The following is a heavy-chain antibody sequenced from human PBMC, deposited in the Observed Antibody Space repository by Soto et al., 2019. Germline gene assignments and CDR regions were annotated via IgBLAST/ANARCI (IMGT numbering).Heavy chain of an antibody. CDR3: ARDGRYDRPGPFDY. CDR1: GFTFSSYA. J-gene: IGHJ4*02. V-gene: IGHV3-30-3*01. CDR2: ISYDGSNK. D-gene: IGHD3-16*01. Sequence: GGSLRLSCAASGFTFSSYAMHWVRQAPGKGLEWVAVISYDGSNKYYADSVKGRFTISRDNSKNTLYLQMNSLRAEDTAVYYCARDGRYDRPGPFDYWGQGTLVTVSS.